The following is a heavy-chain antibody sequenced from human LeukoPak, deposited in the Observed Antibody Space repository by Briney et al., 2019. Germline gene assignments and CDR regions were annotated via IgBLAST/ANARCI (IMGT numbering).Heavy chain of an antibody. V-gene: IGHV3-49*04. CDR2: IRSKVYGRTT. CDR3: TRDYGGFDY. Sequence: PGRSLRLSCRSSGFTFGDYVMTWVRQAPGKGLEWVGFIRSKVYGRTTEYAASVKGRFIISRDDSKSIAYLQMNSLETEDTAVYYCTRDYGGFDYWGQGTLVAVSS. J-gene: IGHJ4*02. D-gene: IGHD4-17*01. CDR1: GFTFGDYV.